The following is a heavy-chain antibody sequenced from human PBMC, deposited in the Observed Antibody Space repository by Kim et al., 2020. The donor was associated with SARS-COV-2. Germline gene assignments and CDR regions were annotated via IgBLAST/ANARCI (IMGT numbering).Heavy chain of an antibody. CDR2: ISAYNGNT. CDR3: ARDPRGRRLSGSGLRDYGMDV. V-gene: IGHV1-18*01. D-gene: IGHD3-10*01. Sequence: ASVKVSCKASGYTFTSYGIRWVRQAPGQGLEWMGWISAYNGNTNYAQKLQGRVTMTTDTSTSTAYMELRSLRSDDTAVYYCARDPRGRRLSGSGLRDYGMDVWGQGTTVTVSS. J-gene: IGHJ6*02. CDR1: GYTFTSYG.